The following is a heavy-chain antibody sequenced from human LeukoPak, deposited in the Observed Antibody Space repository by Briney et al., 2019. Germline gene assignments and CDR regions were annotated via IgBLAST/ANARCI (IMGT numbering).Heavy chain of an antibody. CDR2: IWYDGSNK. J-gene: IGHJ3*02. CDR1: GFTFSSYG. V-gene: IGHV3-33*01. CDR3: ARELSGYDAFDI. D-gene: IGHD3-22*01. Sequence: GGSLRLSCAASGFTFSSYGMHWVRQAPGKGLEWVAVIWYDGSNKCYADSVKGRFTISRDNSKNTLYLQMNSLRAEDTAVYYCARELSGYDAFDIWGQGTMVTVSS.